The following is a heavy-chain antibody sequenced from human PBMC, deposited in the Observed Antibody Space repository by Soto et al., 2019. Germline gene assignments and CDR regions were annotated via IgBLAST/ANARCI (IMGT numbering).Heavy chain of an antibody. CDR3: AKDPNGDYVGAFDG. V-gene: IGHV3-23*01. CDR2: ITGGGGGT. J-gene: IGHJ3*01. Sequence: EVQLLESGGGLVQPGGSLRLSCAGSGLTFSKYAMVWVRQSPGKGLEWVSAITGGGGGTYYADSVRGRFSISRDNSKNSLYLQMNSLRAEDTALYCCAKDPNGDYVGAFDGWGPGTMVTVSS. CDR1: GLTFSKYA. D-gene: IGHD4-17*01.